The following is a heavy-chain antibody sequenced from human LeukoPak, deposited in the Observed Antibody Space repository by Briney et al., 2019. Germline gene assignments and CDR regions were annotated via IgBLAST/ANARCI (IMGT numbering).Heavy chain of an antibody. CDR2: ISSSSSYI. Sequence: PGGSLRLSCAASGFTFSSNSMNWVRQAPGKGLEWVSSISSSSSYIYYADSVKGRFTISRDNAKNSLYLQMNSLRAEDTAVYYCARRRDSGSLQHFDYWGQGTLVTASS. CDR3: ARRRDSGSLQHFDY. CDR1: GFTFSSNS. J-gene: IGHJ4*02. V-gene: IGHV3-21*04. D-gene: IGHD1-26*01.